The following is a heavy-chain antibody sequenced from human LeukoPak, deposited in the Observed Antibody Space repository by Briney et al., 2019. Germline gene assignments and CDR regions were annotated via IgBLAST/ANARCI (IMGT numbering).Heavy chain of an antibody. CDR1: GGSISSYY. CDR2: IYSSGTT. J-gene: IGHJ4*02. CDR3: ARTYNGNSHFDY. V-gene: IGHV4-4*07. D-gene: IGHD4-23*01. Sequence: SETLSLTCTVSGGSISSYYWSWIRQPAGKGLEWIGRIYSSGTTNYNPSLKSRVTMSVDTSKNQFSLRLSSMTAADTAVYYCARTYNGNSHFDYLGQGTLVTVSS.